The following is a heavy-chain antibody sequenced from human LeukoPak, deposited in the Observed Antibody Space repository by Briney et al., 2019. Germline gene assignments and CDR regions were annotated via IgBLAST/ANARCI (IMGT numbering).Heavy chain of an antibody. CDR3: TRESGSYHGNDY. J-gene: IGHJ4*02. Sequence: ASVKVSCKASEYIFTGYYMHWVRQAPGQGLEWMGRINPNNGATNYAQKFQGRVTITGDTSTNTAYMELSSLRSDDTAVYYCTRESGSYHGNDYWGQGTLVTVSS. CDR2: INPNNGAT. V-gene: IGHV1-2*06. D-gene: IGHD1-26*01. CDR1: EYIFTGYY.